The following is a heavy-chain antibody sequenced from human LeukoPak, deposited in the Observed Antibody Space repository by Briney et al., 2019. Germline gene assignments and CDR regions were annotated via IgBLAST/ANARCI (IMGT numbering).Heavy chain of an antibody. CDR3: ARINRLKDWYFDL. Sequence: PGGSLRLSCAASGFTFSSYGMHWVRQAPGKGLEWVAVISYDGSNKYYADSVKGRFTISRDNSKNTLYLQMNSLRAEDTAVYYCARINRLKDWYFDLWGRGTLVTVSS. J-gene: IGHJ2*01. V-gene: IGHV3-30*03. D-gene: IGHD1-14*01. CDR1: GFTFSSYG. CDR2: ISYDGSNK.